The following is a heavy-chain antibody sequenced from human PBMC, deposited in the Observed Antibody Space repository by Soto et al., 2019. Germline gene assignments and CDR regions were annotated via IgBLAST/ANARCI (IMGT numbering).Heavy chain of an antibody. CDR1: GYNFANYW. D-gene: IGHD5-12*01. J-gene: IGHJ6*02. Sequence: PGESLKISCKGSGYNFANYWIGWVRQMPGKGLEWMGIIYPGDSDTRYSPSFQGQVTISADKSISTAYLQWSSLKASDTAMYYCARIPVLGMATITAYYGMDVWGQGTTVTVSS. CDR2: IYPGDSDT. CDR3: ARIPVLGMATITAYYGMDV. V-gene: IGHV5-51*01.